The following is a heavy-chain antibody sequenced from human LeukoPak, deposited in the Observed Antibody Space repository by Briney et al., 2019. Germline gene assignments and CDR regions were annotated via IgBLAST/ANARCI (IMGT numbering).Heavy chain of an antibody. CDR3: AKAGGSGSYYFFDY. CDR2: FSGGGSIT. CDR1: GFTFSSYA. Sequence: GGSLRLSCAASGFTFSSYAMSWVRQAPGKGLEWVSGFSGGGSITYYADSVKGRFTISRDNSRNTLYLLMNSLRAEDTAVYYCAKAGGSGSYYFFDYWGQGTLVTVSS. J-gene: IGHJ4*02. D-gene: IGHD3-10*01. V-gene: IGHV3-23*01.